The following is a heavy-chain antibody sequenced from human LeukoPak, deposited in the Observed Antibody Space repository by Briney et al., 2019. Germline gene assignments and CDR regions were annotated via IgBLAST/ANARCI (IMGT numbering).Heavy chain of an antibody. D-gene: IGHD1-26*01. J-gene: IGHJ4*02. CDR2: IYYSGST. Sequence: SETLSLTCTVSGGSISSSSYYWGWIRQPPGKGLEWIGSIYYSGSTYYNPSLKSRVTISVDKSKNQFSLKLSFVTAADTAVYYCARDVGAIPFYFDYWGQGTLVTVSS. V-gene: IGHV4-39*07. CDR1: GGSISSSSYY. CDR3: ARDVGAIPFYFDY.